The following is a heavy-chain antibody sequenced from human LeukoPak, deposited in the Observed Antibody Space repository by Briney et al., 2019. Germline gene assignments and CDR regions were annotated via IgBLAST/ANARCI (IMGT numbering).Heavy chain of an antibody. V-gene: IGHV3-20*04. Sequence: GGSLRLSCAASGFPFDDYGMNWVRQVPGKGLEWVSGINWNGGSTGYADSVKGRFTISRDNAKNSLYLQMNSLRAEDTAVYYCAKDGIWYYGSGSYNVYWGQGTLVTVSS. CDR1: GFPFDDYG. D-gene: IGHD3-10*01. CDR2: INWNGGST. J-gene: IGHJ4*02. CDR3: AKDGIWYYGSGSYNVY.